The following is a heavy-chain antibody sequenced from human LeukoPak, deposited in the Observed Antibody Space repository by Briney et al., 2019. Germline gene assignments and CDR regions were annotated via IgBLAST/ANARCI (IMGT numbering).Heavy chain of an antibody. CDR2: INSDGSFT. D-gene: IGHD4-17*01. CDR1: GFTFSSYW. V-gene: IGHV3-74*01. J-gene: IGHJ6*02. CDR3: ARDLYGDYGMDV. Sequence: GGSLRLSCAASGFTFSSYWMHWVRQAPGKGLVWVSRINSDGSFTNYADSVKGRFTISRDNAKNTLYLQMNSLRAEDTAVYYCARDLYGDYGMDVWGQGTTVTVSS.